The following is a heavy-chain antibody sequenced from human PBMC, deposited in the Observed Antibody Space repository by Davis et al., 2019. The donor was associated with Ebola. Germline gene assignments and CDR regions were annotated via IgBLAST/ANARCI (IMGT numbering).Heavy chain of an antibody. CDR2: IYYSGST. J-gene: IGHJ6*02. Sequence: PSETLSLTCTVSGAPISSYYWSWIRQPPGKGLEWIGYIYYSGSTNYNPSLKSRVTISVDTSKNQFSLKLSSVTAADTAVYYCARDPTYGYYYYYGMDVWGQGTTVTVSS. D-gene: IGHD3-10*01. CDR3: ARDPTYGYYYYYGMDV. V-gene: IGHV4-59*01. CDR1: GAPISSYY.